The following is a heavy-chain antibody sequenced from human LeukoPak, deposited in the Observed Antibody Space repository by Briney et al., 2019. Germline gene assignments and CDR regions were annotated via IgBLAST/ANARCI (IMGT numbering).Heavy chain of an antibody. J-gene: IGHJ4*02. CDR1: GYTFTSFG. CDR2: ISTSTGHT. V-gene: IGHV1-18*01. D-gene: IGHD1-26*01. Sequence: ASVKVSCKASGYTFTSFGIGWVRQAPGQRLEWMGWISTSTGHTNYTHRLQGRVSMTTDTSTNTVYMEMKRLTSDYSAVYYCARRSGTYSDFDFWGQGTLVTVSS. CDR3: ARRSGTYSDFDF.